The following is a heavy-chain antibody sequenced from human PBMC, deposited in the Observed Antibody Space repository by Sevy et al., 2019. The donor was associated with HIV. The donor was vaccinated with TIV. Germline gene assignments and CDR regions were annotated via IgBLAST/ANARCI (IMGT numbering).Heavy chain of an antibody. J-gene: IGHJ4*02. CDR3: VRADPDQHFDS. CDR2: IDPSAGNA. Sequence: ASVKVSCKASGDTFTNNYMHWVRQAPGQGLEWVGIIDPSAGNATYAQRFQGRVTVTRDTSASTLYMDLNSLRSEDTAVYYCVRADPDQHFDSWGQGTLVTVSS. V-gene: IGHV1-46*01. CDR1: GDTFTNNY.